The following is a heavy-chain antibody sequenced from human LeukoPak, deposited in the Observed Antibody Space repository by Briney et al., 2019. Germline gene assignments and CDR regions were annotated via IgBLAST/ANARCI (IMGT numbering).Heavy chain of an antibody. CDR2: ISGDGSIT. CDR3: ARSEAVAWSFDL. CDR1: GFTISGYW. Sequence: GGSLRLSCAASGFTISGYWMHWVRQAPGKGLVWVSRISGDGSITAYADSVQGRFTISRDNAKNTLYLQMNSLRAEDTAVYYCARSEAVAWSFDLWGRGTLVTVSS. J-gene: IGHJ2*01. D-gene: IGHD6-19*01. V-gene: IGHV3-74*01.